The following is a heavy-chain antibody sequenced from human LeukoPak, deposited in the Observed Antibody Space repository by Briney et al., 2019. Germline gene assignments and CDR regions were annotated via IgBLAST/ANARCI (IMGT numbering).Heavy chain of an antibody. CDR2: ISGSGGST. D-gene: IGHD4-17*01. V-gene: IGHV3-23*01. Sequence: GGYLRLSCAASGFTFSSYAMSWVRQAPGKGLEWVSAISGSGGSTYYADSVKGRFTISRDNSKNTLYLQMNSLRAEDTAVYYCAMPGDGDYGGPRYYYYGMDVWGQGTTVTVSS. CDR1: GFTFSSYA. CDR3: AMPGDGDYGGPRYYYYGMDV. J-gene: IGHJ6*02.